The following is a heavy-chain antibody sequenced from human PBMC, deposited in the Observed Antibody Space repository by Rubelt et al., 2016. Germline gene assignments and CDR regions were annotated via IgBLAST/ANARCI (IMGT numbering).Heavy chain of an antibody. Sequence: QVQLVQSGAEVKKPGASVKVSCKVSGYTFTELSMHWVRQAPGKGIEWTGGFDTEDGEQYYAQGFQGRVTMTEDTATDTAYMELSSLRSEDTAVYYCATGQYSSGCDYWGQGTLVTVSS. CDR2: FDTEDGEQ. V-gene: IGHV1-24*01. CDR3: ATGQYSSGCDY. CDR1: GYTFTELS. J-gene: IGHJ4*02. D-gene: IGHD6-19*01.